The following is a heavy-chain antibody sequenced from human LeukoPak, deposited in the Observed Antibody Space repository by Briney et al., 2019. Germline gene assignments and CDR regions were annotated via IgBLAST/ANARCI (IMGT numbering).Heavy chain of an antibody. CDR3: ASGDAHAFDV. CDR1: GFTFSSYW. J-gene: IGHJ3*01. Sequence: GGSLRLSCAASGFTFSSYWMHWVRQAPGKGLVWVSRINGDGSGTSYAASVKGRFTISRDNAKNTLYLQMNSLRVEDTAVYYCASGDAHAFDVRGQGTMVTVSS. V-gene: IGHV3-74*01. D-gene: IGHD3-10*01. CDR2: INGDGSGT.